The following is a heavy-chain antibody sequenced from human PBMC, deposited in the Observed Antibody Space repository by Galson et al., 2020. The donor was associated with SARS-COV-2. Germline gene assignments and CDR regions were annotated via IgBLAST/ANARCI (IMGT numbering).Heavy chain of an antibody. V-gene: IGHV3-21*01. CDR3: ARDEGIRGYNYGRLYYARYV. CDR2: ISTSSSYI. CDR1: GFPFSTYS. D-gene: IGHD5-18*01. Sequence: NSGGSLRLSCAASGFPFSTYSMNWVRQAPGKGLEWVSSISTSSSYIYYADSVKGRFTISRDNVKKSLYLQMDSLRAEDTAVYYCARDEGIRGYNYGRLYYARYVWGQGTTVTVSS. J-gene: IGHJ6*02.